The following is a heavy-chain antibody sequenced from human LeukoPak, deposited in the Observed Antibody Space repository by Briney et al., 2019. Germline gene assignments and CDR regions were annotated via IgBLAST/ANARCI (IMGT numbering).Heavy chain of an antibody. CDR3: ARDPRTSSTSRNYFES. Sequence: GMSLRLSCAASGFTFTNYAMHWVRQAPGKGPEWVAVISVDGSNKFYAGSVRGRCTISRDNSKNTMSLQMDSLRGEDTAVYYCARDPRTSSTSRNYFESWGQGTLATVSS. CDR2: ISVDGSNK. CDR1: GFTFTNYA. J-gene: IGHJ4*02. V-gene: IGHV3-30-3*01. D-gene: IGHD6-13*01.